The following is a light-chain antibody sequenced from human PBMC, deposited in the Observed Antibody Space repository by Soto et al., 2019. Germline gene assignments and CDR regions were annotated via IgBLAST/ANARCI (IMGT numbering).Light chain of an antibody. Sequence: IVLTQSPATLSLSLGESVTLSCRASQGLXSHFAWYEPKPGQAPRTLXDYASNRATGIPARFSGSGSGTDFTLTISSLEPEDFAVYYCQQRSNRPRTFGQRTRLEIK. CDR1: QGLXSH. CDR2: YAS. V-gene: IGKV3-11*01. J-gene: IGKJ5*01. CDR3: QQRSNRPRT.